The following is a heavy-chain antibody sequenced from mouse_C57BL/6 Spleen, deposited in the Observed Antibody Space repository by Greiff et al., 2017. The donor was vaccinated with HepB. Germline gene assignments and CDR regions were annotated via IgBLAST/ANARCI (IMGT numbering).Heavy chain of an antibody. CDR3: AREVTPLDY. J-gene: IGHJ2*01. CDR2: IDPSDSET. CDR1: GYTFTSYW. Sequence: VQLQQPGAELVRPGSSVKLSCKASGYTFTSYWMHWVKQSPIQGLEWIGNIDPSDSETHYNQKFKDKATLTVDKSSSTAYMQLSSLTSEDSAVYYCAREVTPLDYWGQGTTLTVSS. V-gene: IGHV1-52*01. D-gene: IGHD2-2*01.